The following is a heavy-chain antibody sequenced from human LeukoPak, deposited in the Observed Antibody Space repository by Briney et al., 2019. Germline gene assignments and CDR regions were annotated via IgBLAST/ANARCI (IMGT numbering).Heavy chain of an antibody. V-gene: IGHV3-23*01. J-gene: IGHJ4*02. CDR1: GFTFSSYA. Sequence: GGSLRLCCAASGFTFSSYAMSWVRQAPGKGLEWVSAVSGSGGSTYYADSVKGRFTISRDNSKNTLYLQMNSLRAEDTAVYYCAKEPPYSSSWGTFDYRGQGTLVTVSS. D-gene: IGHD6-13*01. CDR3: AKEPPYSSSWGTFDY. CDR2: VSGSGGST.